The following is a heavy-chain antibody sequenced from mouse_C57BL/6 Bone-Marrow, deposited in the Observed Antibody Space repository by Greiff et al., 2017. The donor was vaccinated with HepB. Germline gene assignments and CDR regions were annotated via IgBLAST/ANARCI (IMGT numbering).Heavy chain of an antibody. Sequence: DVQLQESGGGLVQPGGSLSLSCAASGFTFTDYYMSWVRQPPGKALEWLGFIRNKANGYTTEYSASVKGRFTISRDNSQSILYLQMNALRAEDSATYYCAGYYYGSSYRDYWGQGTTLTVSS. CDR3: AGYYYGSSYRDY. D-gene: IGHD1-1*01. J-gene: IGHJ2*01. V-gene: IGHV7-3*01. CDR2: IRNKANGYTT. CDR1: GFTFTDYY.